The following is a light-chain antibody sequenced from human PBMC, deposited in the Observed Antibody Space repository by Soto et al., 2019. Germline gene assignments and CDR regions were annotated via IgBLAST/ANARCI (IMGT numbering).Light chain of an antibody. CDR3: YSYDSSLSHNYV. Sequence: QSVLPQPPSASGTPGQRVTISCSGSSSNIGSNYVYWYQQLPGTAPKLLIYSNNQRPSGVPDRFSGSKSGTSAYLAITGLQAEDEADYYCYSYDSSLSHNYVFGTGTKVTVL. CDR1: SSNIGSNY. CDR2: SNN. V-gene: IGLV1-47*02. J-gene: IGLJ1*01.